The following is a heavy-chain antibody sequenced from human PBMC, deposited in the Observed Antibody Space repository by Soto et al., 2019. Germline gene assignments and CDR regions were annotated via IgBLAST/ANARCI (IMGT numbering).Heavy chain of an antibody. CDR1: AFTFSNYW. CDR2: IKQDGSEE. V-gene: IGHV3-7*01. J-gene: IGHJ4*02. D-gene: IGHD3-10*01. Sequence: EVQLVESGGGLVQPGGSLRLSCAASAFTFSNYWMSWIRQAPEKGLEWVANIKQDGSEEDYVDSVKGRFTISIDNAKNSLSLQMHSLRAEDTAVYFCARANNGDDSGSKYRPFDYWGQGTLVTVSS. CDR3: ARANNGDDSGSKYRPFDY.